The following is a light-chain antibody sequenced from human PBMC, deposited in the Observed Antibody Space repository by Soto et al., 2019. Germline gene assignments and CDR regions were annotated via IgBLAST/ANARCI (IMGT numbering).Light chain of an antibody. CDR1: QGISSA. Sequence: AIQLTQSPSSLSASVGDRVTITCRASQGISSALAWYQQKPGKAPKLLIYDASSLESGVPSRFSGSGSGTDFTLTISSLQPEDFATYYCQQSYSTPWTFGQGNKVDIK. CDR2: DAS. CDR3: QQSYSTPWT. J-gene: IGKJ1*01. V-gene: IGKV1-13*02.